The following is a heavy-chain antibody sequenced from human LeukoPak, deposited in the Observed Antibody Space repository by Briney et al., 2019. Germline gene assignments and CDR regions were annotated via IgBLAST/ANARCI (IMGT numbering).Heavy chain of an antibody. CDR1: GFTFSSYA. CDR3: ARVSRGGITASWFDP. D-gene: IGHD6-13*01. V-gene: IGHV3-30*04. CDR2: ISYDGSNK. Sequence: GGSLRLSCAASGFTFSSYAMHWVRQAPGKGLEWVAVISYDGSNKYYADSVKGRFTISRDNSKNTLYLQMNSLKAEDTAIYYCARVSRGGITASWFDPWGQGTLVTVSS. J-gene: IGHJ5*02.